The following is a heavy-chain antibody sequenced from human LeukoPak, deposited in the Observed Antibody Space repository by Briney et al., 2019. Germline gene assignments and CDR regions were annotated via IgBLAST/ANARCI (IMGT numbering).Heavy chain of an antibody. CDR2: ISHTSDST. Sequence: GGSLRLSCVASGFTFRIYGMNWVRQAPGKGPEWVSYISHTSDSTLYADSVKGRFTISRDNSNNTVFLQMKSLRTEDTAVYYCARQRVGYFRSWGQGTLVTVSS. V-gene: IGHV3-48*01. J-gene: IGHJ5*02. D-gene: IGHD2/OR15-2a*01. CDR3: ARQRVGYFRS. CDR1: GFTFRIYG.